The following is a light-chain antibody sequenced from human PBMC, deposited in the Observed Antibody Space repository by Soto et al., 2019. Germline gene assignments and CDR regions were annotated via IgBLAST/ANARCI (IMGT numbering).Light chain of an antibody. V-gene: IGKV1-9*01. Sequence: IQLTQSPSSLSASVGDRVTITCRASQGISSYLAWYQQKPGKATKLLIYAASTLHSGVPSRFSGSGSSADMTLTNSSLQPEHFGTYYCQQFNRYPQTFGGGTK. CDR1: QGISSY. CDR2: AAS. CDR3: QQFNRYPQT. J-gene: IGKJ4*01.